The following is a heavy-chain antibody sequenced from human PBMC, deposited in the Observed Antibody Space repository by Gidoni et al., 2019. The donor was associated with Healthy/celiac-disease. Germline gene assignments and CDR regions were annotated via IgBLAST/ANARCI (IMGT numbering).Heavy chain of an antibody. CDR2: IIPIFGTA. J-gene: IGHJ6*02. V-gene: IGHV1-69*01. D-gene: IGHD4-4*01. Sequence: QVQLVQSGAEVKKPGSSVKVSCKASGGTFSSYAISWVRQAPGQGLEWMGGIIPIFGTANYAQKFQGRVTITADESTSTAYMELSSLRSEDTAVYYCARDRPSNRLYYYYYGMDVWGQGTTVTVSS. CDR3: ARDRPSNRLYYYYYGMDV. CDR1: GGTFSSYA.